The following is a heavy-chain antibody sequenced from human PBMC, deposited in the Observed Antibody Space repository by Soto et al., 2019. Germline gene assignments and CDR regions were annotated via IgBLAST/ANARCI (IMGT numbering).Heavy chain of an antibody. J-gene: IGHJ6*02. Sequence: ESGGGVVQPGRSLRLSCAASGFTFSSYGMHWVRQAPGKGLEWVAVISYDGSNKYYADSVKGRFTISRDNSKNTLYLQMNSLRAEDTAVYYCAKDQRGGRYYYYYYGMDVWGQGTTVTVSS. CDR1: GFTFSSYG. V-gene: IGHV3-30*18. CDR3: AKDQRGGRYYYYYYGMDV. D-gene: IGHD2-15*01. CDR2: ISYDGSNK.